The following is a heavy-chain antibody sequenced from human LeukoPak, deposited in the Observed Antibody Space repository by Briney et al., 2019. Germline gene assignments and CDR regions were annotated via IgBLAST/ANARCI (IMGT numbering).Heavy chain of an antibody. CDR2: IDWDDDK. D-gene: IGHD6-6*01. J-gene: IGHJ4*02. CDR3: ARALRGGSSSGFDY. Sequence: QTLSLTCTVSGGSISSGGYYWSWIRQPPGKALEWLALIDWDDDKYYSTSLKTRLTISKDTSKNQVVLTMTNMDPVDTATYYCARALRGGSSSGFDYWAREPWSPSPQ. CDR1: GGSISSGGYY. V-gene: IGHV2-70*01.